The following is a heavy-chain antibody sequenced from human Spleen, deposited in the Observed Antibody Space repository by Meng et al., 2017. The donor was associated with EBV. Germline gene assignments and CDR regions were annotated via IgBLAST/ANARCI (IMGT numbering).Heavy chain of an antibody. CDR3: ARGGDSDYEHAY. CDR1: CGSISSGGYY. J-gene: IGHJ4*02. CDR2: IYYSGST. Sequence: QVQLSEAGPGRVEPSQTLSLNCAVSCGSISSGGYYWSWIRQPPGKGLEWIGYIYYSGSTYYNPSLKSRVTISVDMSKNQFSLKLSSVTAADTAVYYCARGGDSDYEHAYWGQGTLVTVSS. V-gene: IGHV4-30-4*01. D-gene: IGHD5-12*01.